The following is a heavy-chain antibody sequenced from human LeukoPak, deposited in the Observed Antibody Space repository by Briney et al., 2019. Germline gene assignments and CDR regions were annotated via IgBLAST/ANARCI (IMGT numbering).Heavy chain of an antibody. CDR1: GGSIGTSSYS. CDR2: IYYTGST. Sequence: SETLSLTCTVSGGSIGTSSYSWGWIRQPPGKGLEWIGTIYYTGSTNYNPSLKSRVTISVDTSKNQFSLKLNSVTAADTAVYYCARVPVNIWENWFDPWGQGTLVTVSS. J-gene: IGHJ5*02. CDR3: ARVPVNIWENWFDP. D-gene: IGHD1-26*01. V-gene: IGHV4-39*07.